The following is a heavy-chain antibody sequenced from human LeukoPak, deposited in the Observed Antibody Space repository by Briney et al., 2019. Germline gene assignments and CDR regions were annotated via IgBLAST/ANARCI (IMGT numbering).Heavy chain of an antibody. CDR1: GGSFSGYY. V-gene: IGHV4-30-2*01. D-gene: IGHD4-11*01. Sequence: TSETLSLTCAVYGGSFSGYYWSWIRQPPGKGLEWIGYIYHSGGTYYNPSLKSRVTISVDRSSNQFSLKLTSVTAADTAVYYCARTVTTTHFDYWGQGTLVTVSS. J-gene: IGHJ4*02. CDR3: ARTVTTTHFDY. CDR2: IYHSGGT.